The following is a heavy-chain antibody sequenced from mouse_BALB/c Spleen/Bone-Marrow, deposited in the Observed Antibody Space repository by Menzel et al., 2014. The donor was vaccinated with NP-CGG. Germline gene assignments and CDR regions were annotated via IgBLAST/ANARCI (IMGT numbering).Heavy chain of an antibody. CDR3: AKHRLTYYAMDY. J-gene: IGHJ4*01. D-gene: IGHD1-3*01. CDR2: IWGGGST. CDR1: GFSLTDYG. Sequence: QVHVKQSGPGLVAPSQSLSVTCTVSGFSLTDYGVSWIRQPPGKGLEWLGVIWGGGSTYYNSALKSRLSISKDNSKSQVFLKMNSLQTDDTAVYYCAKHRLTYYAMDYWGQGTSVTVSS. V-gene: IGHV2-6-5*01.